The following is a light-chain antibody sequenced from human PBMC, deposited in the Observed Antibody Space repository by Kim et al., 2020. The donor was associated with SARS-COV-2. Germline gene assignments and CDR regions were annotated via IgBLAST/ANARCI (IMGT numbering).Light chain of an antibody. V-gene: IGKV3-20*01. J-gene: IGKJ2*03. CDR2: GAT. CDR1: QSVSSNN. CDR3: QQYGSSLYS. Sequence: LSLGERVTLSCRASQSVSSNNLAWYQQKPGQAPRLLIYGATIRATGISDRFSGSGSGTDFTLTISRLEPEDFAVYYCQQYGSSLYSFGQGTKLEIK.